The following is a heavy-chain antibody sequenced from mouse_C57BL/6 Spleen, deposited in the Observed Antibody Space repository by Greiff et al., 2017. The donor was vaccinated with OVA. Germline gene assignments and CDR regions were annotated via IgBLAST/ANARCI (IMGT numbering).Heavy chain of an antibody. CDR2: IDPISGGT. CDR1: GYTFTSYW. D-gene: IGHD2-4*01. V-gene: IGHV1-72*01. Sequence: QVQLQQPGAELVKPGASVKLSCKASGYTFTSYWMHWVKQRPGRGLEWIGRIDPISGGTKYNEKFKSKATLTVDKPSSTAYMQISSLTSEDSAVYYCAIPRVYYNYDVGAIEYWGQGTSVTVS. CDR3: AIPRVYYNYDVGAIEY. J-gene: IGHJ4*01.